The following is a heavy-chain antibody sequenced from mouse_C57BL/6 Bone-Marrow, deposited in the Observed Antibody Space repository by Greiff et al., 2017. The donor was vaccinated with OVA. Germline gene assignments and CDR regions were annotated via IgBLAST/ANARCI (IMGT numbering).Heavy chain of an antibody. CDR3: ADTTASYYAMDY. D-gene: IGHD1-2*01. V-gene: IGHV14-2*01. CDR2: IDPEDGET. J-gene: IGHJ4*01. Sequence: EVQVVESGAELVKPGASVKLSCTASGFNIKDYYMHWVKQRTEQGLEWIGRIDPEDGETKYDPKFQGKATITADTSSNTAYLQLSSLTSEDTAVYYCADTTASYYAMDYWGQGTSVTVSS. CDR1: GFNIKDYY.